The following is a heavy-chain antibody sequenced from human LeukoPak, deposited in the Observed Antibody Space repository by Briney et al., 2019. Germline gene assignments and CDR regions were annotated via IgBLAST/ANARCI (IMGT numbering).Heavy chain of an antibody. CDR1: GGSISSGDYY. J-gene: IGHJ4*02. D-gene: IGHD3-3*01. V-gene: IGHV4-30-4*01. CDR3: ARRLYDFWSGYYSDY. Sequence: SQTLSLTCTVSGGSISSGDYYWSWIRQPPGKGLEWIEYIYYSGSTYYNPSLKSRVTISVDTSKNQFSLKLSSVTAADTAVYYCARRLYDFWSGYYSDYWGQGTLVTVSS. CDR2: IYYSGST.